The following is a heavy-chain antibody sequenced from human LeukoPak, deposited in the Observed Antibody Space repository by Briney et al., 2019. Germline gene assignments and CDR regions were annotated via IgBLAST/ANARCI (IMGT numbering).Heavy chain of an antibody. CDR2: MSSSSSYI. V-gene: IGHV3-21*01. CDR1: GFIFSSYS. D-gene: IGHD2-2*01. CDR3: ASSTSRAGGPGGHSFDY. J-gene: IGHJ4*02. Sequence: GGSLRLSCAASGFIFSSYSMNWVRQAPGKGLEWVSSMSSSSSYIYYADSLKGRFTISRDSAKNSLYLQMNSLRAEDTAVYFCASSTSRAGGPGGHSFDYWGQGTLVTVSS.